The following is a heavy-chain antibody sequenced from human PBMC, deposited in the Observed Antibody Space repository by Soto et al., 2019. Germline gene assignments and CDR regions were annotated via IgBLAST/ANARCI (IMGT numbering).Heavy chain of an antibody. CDR3: AHEQQLVFQH. CDR2: IWYDGSNK. J-gene: IGHJ1*01. D-gene: IGHD6-13*01. CDR1: GFTFSSYG. V-gene: IGHV3-33*06. Sequence: QVQLVESGGGVAQPGRSLRLSCAASGFTFSSYGMHWVRQAPGKGLEWVAVIWYDGSNKYYADSVKGRFTISRDNSKNTLYLQMNSLRAEDTAVYYCAHEQQLVFQHWGQGTLVTVSS.